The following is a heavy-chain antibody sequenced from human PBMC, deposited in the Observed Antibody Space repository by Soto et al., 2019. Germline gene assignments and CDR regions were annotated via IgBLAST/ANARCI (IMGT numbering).Heavy chain of an antibody. V-gene: IGHV3-11*06. J-gene: IGHJ5*02. D-gene: IGHD3-16*01. CDR2: ISPGSRYP. Sequence: PGGSLRLSCAGSGFTFGDSYMSWIRQAPGKGLEWLSYISPGSRYPAYADSVKGRFTISRDNAKRSLYLQMMSLTAEDTAIYYCVKGGGGGLFCPWGQGTMVTVSS. CDR1: GFTFGDSY. CDR3: VKGGGGGLFCP.